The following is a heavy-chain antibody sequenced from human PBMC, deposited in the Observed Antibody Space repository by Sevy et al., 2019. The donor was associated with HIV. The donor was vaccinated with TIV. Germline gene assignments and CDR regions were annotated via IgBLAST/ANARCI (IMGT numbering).Heavy chain of an antibody. CDR2: IKQDESEK. Sequence: GGSLRLSCVASELSFSSYWMSWVRQAPGKGLEWVANIKQDESEKNYADSLKGRFTISKDNPKKSLYLQMNSLRPEDTAQYYCARDEGLVPAPLPYYQYDMDVWGQGSTVTVTS. CDR3: ARDEGLVPAPLPYYQYDMDV. CDR1: ELSFSSYW. J-gene: IGHJ6*02. D-gene: IGHD2-2*01. V-gene: IGHV3-7*03.